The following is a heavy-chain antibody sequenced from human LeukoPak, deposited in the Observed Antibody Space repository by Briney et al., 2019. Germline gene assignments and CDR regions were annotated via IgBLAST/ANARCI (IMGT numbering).Heavy chain of an antibody. CDR3: ARDRGAIIAAAGALDY. Sequence: GRSLRLSCAASGFTFSSYWMSWVRQAPGKGLEWVANIKQDGSAKYHADSVKGRFTISRDNAKNSLYLQMNSLRAEDTAVYYCARDRGAIIAAAGALDYWGQGTLVTVSS. CDR2: IKQDGSAK. J-gene: IGHJ4*02. D-gene: IGHD6-13*01. V-gene: IGHV3-7*01. CDR1: GFTFSSYW.